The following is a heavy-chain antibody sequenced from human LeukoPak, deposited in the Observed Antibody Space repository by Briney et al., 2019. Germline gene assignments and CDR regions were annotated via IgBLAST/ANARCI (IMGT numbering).Heavy chain of an antibody. V-gene: IGHV1-3*01. D-gene: IGHD3-22*01. J-gene: IGHJ3*02. Sequence: GASVKVSCKASGYTFTSYAMHWVRQAPGQRLEWMGWINAGNGNTKYSQKFQGRVTITRDTSASTAYMELSSLRSEDTAVYYCARPIGLTENFYDSSGYYYDDPDAFDIWGQGTMVTVSS. CDR3: ARPIGLTENFYDSSGYYYDDPDAFDI. CDR2: INAGNGNT. CDR1: GYTFTSYA.